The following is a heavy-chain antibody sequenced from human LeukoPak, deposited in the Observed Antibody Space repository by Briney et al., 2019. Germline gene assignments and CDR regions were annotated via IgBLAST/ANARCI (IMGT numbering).Heavy chain of an antibody. CDR1: GGTFSSYA. J-gene: IGHJ4*02. CDR2: ISAYNGNT. D-gene: IGHD3-10*01. CDR3: ATGLLWFGDDY. Sequence: ASVKVSCKASGGTFSSYAISWVRQAPGQGLEWMGWISAYNGNTNYAQKLQGRVTMTTDTPTSTAYMELRSLRSDDTAVYYCATGLLWFGDDYWGQGTLVTVSS. V-gene: IGHV1-18*01.